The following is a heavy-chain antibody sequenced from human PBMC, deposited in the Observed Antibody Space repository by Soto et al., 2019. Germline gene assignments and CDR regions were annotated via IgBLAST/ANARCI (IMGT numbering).Heavy chain of an antibody. Sequence: SETLSLTCTISGDSIGTRYWSWIRQPPGKGLEWIGEIYYTGSTNYNPSLQSRVTISVDKSKNQFSLKLSSVTAADTAVYYCARVSGSYYYGMDVWGQGTTVTVSS. CDR3: ARVSGSYYYGMDV. J-gene: IGHJ6*02. CDR2: IYYTGST. V-gene: IGHV4-59*11. D-gene: IGHD1-26*01. CDR1: GDSIGTRY.